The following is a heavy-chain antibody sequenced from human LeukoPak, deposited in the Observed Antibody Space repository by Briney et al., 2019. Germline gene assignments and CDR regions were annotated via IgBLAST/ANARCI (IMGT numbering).Heavy chain of an antibody. CDR3: ARVKEDWNYRYFDY. CDR2: ITSSSNTI. J-gene: IGHJ4*02. V-gene: IGHV3-48*01. Sequence: GGSLRLSCAASGFTFNSYSMCWVRQAPGKGLEWLSYITSSSNTIYYADSVKGRLTISRDNAQNSLYLQMNSLRAEDTAVYYCARVKEDWNYRYFDYWGQGTLVTVSS. D-gene: IGHD1-7*01. CDR1: GFTFNSYS.